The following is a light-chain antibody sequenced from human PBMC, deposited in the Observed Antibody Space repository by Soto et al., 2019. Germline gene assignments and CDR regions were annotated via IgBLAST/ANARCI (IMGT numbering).Light chain of an antibody. CDR3: QQYGNLPLT. V-gene: IGKV1-5*03. CDR2: KAS. J-gene: IGKJ4*01. CDR1: QSIGDL. Sequence: DIQMTQSPSTLSASVEDRVTITCRASQSIGDLLAWYQQRPGEAPKLLIYKASYLESGVPSRFSGSGSGTEFTLTISSLQPEDLAVYYCQQYGNLPLTFGGGTKVDIK.